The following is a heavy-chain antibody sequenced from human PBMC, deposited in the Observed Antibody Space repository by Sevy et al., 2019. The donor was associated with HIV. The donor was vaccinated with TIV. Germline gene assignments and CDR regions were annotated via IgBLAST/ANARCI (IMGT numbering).Heavy chain of an antibody. D-gene: IGHD2-15*01. CDR1: GYTFSSYR. V-gene: IGHV1-18*01. J-gene: IGHJ4*02. Sequence: ASVKVSCKVSGYTFSSYRIHWVRQAPGQGLEWMGWISPHNGDTNYAQMLQGRVTMITDTSTSTAYMELRSLRSDDTAVYYCARAYCSGGRCYSLAYWGQGTLVTVSS. CDR2: ISPHNGDT. CDR3: ARAYCSGGRCYSLAY.